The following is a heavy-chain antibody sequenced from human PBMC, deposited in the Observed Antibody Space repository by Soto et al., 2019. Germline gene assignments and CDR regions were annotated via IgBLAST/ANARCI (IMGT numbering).Heavy chain of an antibody. CDR3: ARAPKAIAGAWLDP. CDR2: IDWEDDK. CDR1: GFSLGTRGMC. Sequence: SGPTLVNPAQTLTLTCTFSGFSLGTRGMCVSCIRQPPGKALEWLALIDWEDDKFYSTSLKTRLTISKDTSKNQVVLTVTNVDPVDTATYYCARAPKAIAGAWLDPWGQGTLVTVSS. J-gene: IGHJ5*02. D-gene: IGHD6-13*01. V-gene: IGHV2-70*01.